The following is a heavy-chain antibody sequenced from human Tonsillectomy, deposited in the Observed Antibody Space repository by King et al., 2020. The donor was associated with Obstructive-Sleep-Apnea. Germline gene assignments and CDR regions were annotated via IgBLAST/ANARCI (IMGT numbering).Heavy chain of an antibody. V-gene: IGHV4-39*07. Sequence: QLQESGPRLVKPSETLSLTCTVSDGSISSSHHYWGWIRQPPGKGLEWIGSVYYRGSTYYNPSLKSRVTISVDTSKNQFSLKLSFVTAADTAVYFCARDKSTTTYGMDVWGQGTTVTVSS. CDR2: VYYRGST. J-gene: IGHJ6*02. D-gene: IGHD5/OR15-5a*01. CDR3: ARDKSTTTYGMDV. CDR1: DGSISSSHHY.